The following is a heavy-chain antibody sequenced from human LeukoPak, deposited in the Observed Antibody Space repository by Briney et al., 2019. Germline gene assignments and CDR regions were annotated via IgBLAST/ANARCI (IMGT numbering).Heavy chain of an antibody. Sequence: PSETLSLTCTVSGGSISSSSYYWSWIRQPPGKGLEWIGYIYYSGSTYYNPSLKSRVTISVDTSKNQFSLKLSSVTAADTAVYYCAREGVSGYDWGPFDYWGQGTLVTVSS. CDR2: IYYSGST. CDR3: AREGVSGYDWGPFDY. J-gene: IGHJ4*02. CDR1: GGSISSSSYY. V-gene: IGHV4-30-4*01. D-gene: IGHD5-12*01.